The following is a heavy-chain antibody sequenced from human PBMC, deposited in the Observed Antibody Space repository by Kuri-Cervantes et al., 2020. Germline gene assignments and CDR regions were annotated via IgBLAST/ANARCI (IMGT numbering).Heavy chain of an antibody. CDR2: INPSGGST. Sequence: ASVKVSCKASGYTFTSYDINWVRQATGQGLEWMGIINPSGGSTSYAQKFQGRVTMTRDTSTSTVYMELSSLRSEDTAVYYCARVVVVPAAGEYYYYMDVWGKGTTVTVSS. CDR3: ARVVVVPAAGEYYYYMDV. J-gene: IGHJ6*03. D-gene: IGHD2-2*01. CDR1: GYTFTSYD. V-gene: IGHV1-46*01.